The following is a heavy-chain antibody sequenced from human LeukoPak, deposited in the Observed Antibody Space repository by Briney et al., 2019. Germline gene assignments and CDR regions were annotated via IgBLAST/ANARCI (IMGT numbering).Heavy chain of an antibody. J-gene: IGHJ3*02. V-gene: IGHV3-53*01. D-gene: IGHD2-2*01. CDR3: AKDWGCSGTSCLDGFDI. Sequence: GGSLRLSCAASGFTVSSNYMSWVRQAPGKGLEWVSVIYSGGSTYYADSVKGRFTISRDNSKNTLYLQMNSLRAEDTAVYYCAKDWGCSGTSCLDGFDIWGQGTMVTVSS. CDR2: IYSGGST. CDR1: GFTVSSNY.